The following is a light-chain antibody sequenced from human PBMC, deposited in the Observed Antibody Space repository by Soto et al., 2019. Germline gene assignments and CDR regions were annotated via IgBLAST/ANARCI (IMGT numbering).Light chain of an antibody. CDR3: QQHGTSPIT. J-gene: IGKJ5*01. CDR2: GAS. Sequence: EIVMTQSPVTLSVSPGERATLSCRASQSVSSNLAWHQQKPGQTPRLLVYGASSRATGIPDRFSGSGSGTDFTLTISRLEPEDFAVYYCQQHGTSPITFGQGTRLEIK. V-gene: IGKV3-20*01. CDR1: QSVSSN.